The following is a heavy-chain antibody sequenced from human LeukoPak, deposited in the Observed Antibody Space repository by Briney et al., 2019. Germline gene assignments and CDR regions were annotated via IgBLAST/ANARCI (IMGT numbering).Heavy chain of an antibody. CDR2: IYSGGST. D-gene: IGHD2-21*01. CDR3: ARDRRRGLFGY. CDR1: GFTVSSNY. Sequence: GSLRLSCAASGFTVSSNYISWVRQAPGKGLEWVSVIYSGGSTYYADSVKGRFTISRDNSKNTLYLQMNSLRAEDTAVYYCARDRRRGLFGYWGQGTLVTVSS. J-gene: IGHJ4*02. V-gene: IGHV3-66*01.